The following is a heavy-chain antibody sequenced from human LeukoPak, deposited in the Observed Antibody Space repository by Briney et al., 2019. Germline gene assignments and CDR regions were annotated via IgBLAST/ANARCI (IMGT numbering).Heavy chain of an antibody. CDR1: GFTFDDYG. J-gene: IGHJ5*02. CDR2: INWNGGST. D-gene: IGHD3-10*01. V-gene: IGHV3-20*04. CDR3: ARVSYGSGSYRGWFDP. Sequence: RSGGSLRLSCAASGFTFDDYGMSWVRQAPGKGLEWVSGINWNGGSTGYADSVKGRFTISRDNAKNSLYLQMNSLRAEDTALYYCARVSYGSGSYRGWFDPWGQGTLVTVSS.